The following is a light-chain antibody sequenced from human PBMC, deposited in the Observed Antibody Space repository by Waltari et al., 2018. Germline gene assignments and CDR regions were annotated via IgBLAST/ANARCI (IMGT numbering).Light chain of an antibody. CDR3: QQYNNWPPWT. Sequence: EIVMTQSPATLSVSTGERATLYCRARQSVSSNLAWYQQKPGQAPRLLIYGASTRATGIPARFSGSGSGTEFTLTISSLQSEDFAVYYCQQYNNWPPWTFGQGTKAEIK. CDR2: GAS. CDR1: QSVSSN. V-gene: IGKV3-15*01. J-gene: IGKJ1*01.